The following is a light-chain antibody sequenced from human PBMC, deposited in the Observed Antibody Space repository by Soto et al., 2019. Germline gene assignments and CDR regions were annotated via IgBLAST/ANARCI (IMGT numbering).Light chain of an antibody. CDR3: SSYAGTHVV. Sequence: QSALTQPPSATGSPGQSVTVSCTRTSSDVGGYNYVSWYQQHPDKAPKLMIYDVSKRPSGVPDRFSGSKSGNTASLIVSGLQAEDEADYYCSSYAGTHVVFGTGTKVTVL. J-gene: IGLJ1*01. CDR2: DVS. V-gene: IGLV2-8*01. CDR1: SSDVGGYNY.